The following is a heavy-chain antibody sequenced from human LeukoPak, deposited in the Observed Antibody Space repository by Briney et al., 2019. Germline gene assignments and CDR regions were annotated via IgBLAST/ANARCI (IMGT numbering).Heavy chain of an antibody. J-gene: IGHJ4*02. V-gene: IGHV4-39*01. CDR3: ARLAGYDILTGYYSPSADY. CDR2: IYYSGST. D-gene: IGHD3-9*01. Sequence: SETLSLTCTVSGGSISSSSYYWGWIRQPPGKGLGWIVSIYYSGSTYYNPSLESRVTISVDTSKNQFSLTLSSVTAADTAVYYCARLAGYDILTGYYSPSADYWGQGTLVTVSS. CDR1: GGSISSSSYY.